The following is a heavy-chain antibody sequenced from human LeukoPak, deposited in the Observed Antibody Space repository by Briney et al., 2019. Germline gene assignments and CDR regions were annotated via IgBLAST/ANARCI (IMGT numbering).Heavy chain of an antibody. J-gene: IGHJ4*02. D-gene: IGHD3-22*01. Sequence: SETLSLTCTVSGGSISSSSYYWGWIRQPPGKGLEWIGSIYYSGSTYYNPSLKSRVTISVDTSKNQFSLKLSSVTAADTAVYYCARGYDSSGYYLGLNFDYWGQGTLVTVSS. CDR2: IYYSGST. CDR3: ARGYDSSGYYLGLNFDY. V-gene: IGHV4-39*07. CDR1: GGSISSSSYY.